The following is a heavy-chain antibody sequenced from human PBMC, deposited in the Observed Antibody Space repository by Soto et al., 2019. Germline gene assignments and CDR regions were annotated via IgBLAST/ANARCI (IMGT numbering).Heavy chain of an antibody. D-gene: IGHD4-4*01. CDR2: IYPGDSDT. V-gene: IGHV5-51*01. Sequence: PGESLKISCKGSGYSFTSYWIGWVRQMPGKGLEWMGIIYPGDSDTRYSPSFQGQVTISADKSMQQFSLRLNSVTAADTAVYFCARATVQRHFDSWGQGTLVTVSS. CDR3: ARATVQRHFDS. CDR1: GYSFTSYW. J-gene: IGHJ4*02.